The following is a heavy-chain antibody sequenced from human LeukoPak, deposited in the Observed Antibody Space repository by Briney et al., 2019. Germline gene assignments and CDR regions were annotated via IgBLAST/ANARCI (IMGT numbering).Heavy chain of an antibody. CDR1: GFTFSNAW. CDR3: TTDPLTTLPNYDY. J-gene: IGHJ4*02. CDR2: IKSKTDGGTT. Sequence: PGGSLRLYCAASGFTFSNAWMSWVRQAPGKGLEWVGRIKSKTDGGTTDYAAPVNGRFTISRDDSKNTLYLQMNSLKTEDTAVYYCTTDPLTTLPNYDYWGQGTLVTVSS. V-gene: IGHV3-15*01. D-gene: IGHD4-17*01.